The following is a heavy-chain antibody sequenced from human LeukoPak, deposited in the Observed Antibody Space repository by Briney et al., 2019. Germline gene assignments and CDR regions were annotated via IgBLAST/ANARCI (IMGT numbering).Heavy chain of an antibody. V-gene: IGHV3-30*02. D-gene: IGHD4-23*01. J-gene: IGHJ4*02. CDR3: AKDSRYGGNSAVTYFDY. CDR2: IRYDGSNK. CDR1: GLTFSSYG. Sequence: GGSLRLSCAASGLTFSSYGMHWVRQAPGKGLEWVAFIRYDGSNKYYADSVKGRFTISRDNSKNTLYLQMNSLRAEDTAVYYCAKDSRYGGNSAVTYFDYWGQGTLVTVSS.